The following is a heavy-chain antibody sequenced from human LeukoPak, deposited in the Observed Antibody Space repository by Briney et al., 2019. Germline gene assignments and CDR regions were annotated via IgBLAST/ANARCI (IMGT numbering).Heavy chain of an antibody. D-gene: IGHD3-10*01. Sequence: PSETLSLTCTVSGGSISSSSYYWDWIRQPPGKGLEWIGYIYYSGYTNYNPSLKSRVTISVDTSKNQFSLKLSSVTAADTAVYYCARTTMVRGTYYMDVWGKGTTVTISS. CDR1: GGSISSSSYY. J-gene: IGHJ6*03. CDR3: ARTTMVRGTYYMDV. CDR2: IYYSGYT. V-gene: IGHV4-61*05.